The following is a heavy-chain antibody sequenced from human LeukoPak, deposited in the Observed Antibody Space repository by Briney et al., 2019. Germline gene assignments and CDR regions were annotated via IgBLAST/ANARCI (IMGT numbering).Heavy chain of an antibody. Sequence: PGGSLRLSCAASGFTFSSYWMSWVRQAPGKGLEWVANIKQDGSEKYYVDSVKGRFTISRDNAKNSLYLQMNSLRAEDTAVYYCARASAGGGDYGDYLPDYYYYYMDVWGKGTTVTVSS. D-gene: IGHD4-17*01. V-gene: IGHV3-7*01. CDR3: ARASAGGGDYGDYLPDYYYYYMDV. CDR1: GFTFSSYW. CDR2: IKQDGSEK. J-gene: IGHJ6*03.